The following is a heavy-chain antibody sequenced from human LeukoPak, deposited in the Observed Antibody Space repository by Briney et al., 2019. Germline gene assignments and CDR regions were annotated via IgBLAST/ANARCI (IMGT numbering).Heavy chain of an antibody. Sequence: AGGSLRLSCAASGFTFDDYAMHWVRQAPGKGLEWVSGISWNSGSIGYADSVKGRFTISRDNAKNSLYLQMNSLRAEDMALYYCAKEVGCGYSSSWYYFDYWGQGTLVTVSS. D-gene: IGHD6-13*01. V-gene: IGHV3-9*03. CDR2: ISWNSGSI. CDR3: AKEVGCGYSSSWYYFDY. CDR1: GFTFDDYA. J-gene: IGHJ4*02.